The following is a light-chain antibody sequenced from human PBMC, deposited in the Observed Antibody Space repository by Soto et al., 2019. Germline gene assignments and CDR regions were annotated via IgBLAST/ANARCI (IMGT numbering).Light chain of an antibody. J-gene: IGKJ2*01. CDR2: GTS. CDR3: QQTYSTPHT. Sequence: DIQMTQSPSSLSASVGDRVTITCRASQNINTYLNWFQHKSGRAPKLLIYGTSSLQSGVPSRFSGSGSGTDYTLTISSLQAEDVATYYCQQTYSTPHTFGQGTKLEIK. V-gene: IGKV1-39*01. CDR1: QNINTY.